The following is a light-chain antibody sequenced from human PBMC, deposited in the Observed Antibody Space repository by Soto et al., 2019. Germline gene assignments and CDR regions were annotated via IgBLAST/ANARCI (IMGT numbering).Light chain of an antibody. Sequence: QSALTQPPSASGSLGQSVTISCTGTSSDVGGYNYVSWYQQHPGKAPKLMIYEVSKRPSGVPDRFSGSKSGNTASLTVSGLQAEDEADYYCSSYAASNIYVFGTGTKLTV. CDR1: SSDVGGYNY. CDR2: EVS. J-gene: IGLJ1*01. CDR3: SSYAASNIYV. V-gene: IGLV2-8*01.